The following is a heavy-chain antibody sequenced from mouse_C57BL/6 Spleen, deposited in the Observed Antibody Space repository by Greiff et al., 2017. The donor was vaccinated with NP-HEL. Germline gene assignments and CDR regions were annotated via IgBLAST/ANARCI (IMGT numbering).Heavy chain of an antibody. J-gene: IGHJ3*01. Sequence: QVQLQQSGAELVKPGASVKISCKASGYAFSSYWMNWVKQRPGKGLEWIGQIYPGDGDTNYNGKFKGKATLTADKSSSTAYMQLSSLTSEDSAVYFCARSGAPSGAWFAYWGQGTLVTVSA. CDR2: IYPGDGDT. CDR3: ARSGAPSGAWFAY. D-gene: IGHD6-1*01. CDR1: GYAFSSYW. V-gene: IGHV1-80*01.